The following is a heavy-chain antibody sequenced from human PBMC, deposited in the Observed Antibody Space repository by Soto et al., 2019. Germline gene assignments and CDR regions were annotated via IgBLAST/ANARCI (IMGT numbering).Heavy chain of an antibody. J-gene: IGHJ5*02. CDR2: INPNSGDT. CDR3: ARNYDFWVSDP. CDR1: GYTFTIYD. D-gene: IGHD3-3*01. V-gene: IGHV1-8*01. Sequence: ASVKVSCTASGYTFTIYDINWVRQATGQGLEWMGWINPNSGDTGYAQKFRGRVTMTSDTSISTVYMEVSSLTSEDTAVYFCARNYDFWVSDPWGQGTLVTVSS.